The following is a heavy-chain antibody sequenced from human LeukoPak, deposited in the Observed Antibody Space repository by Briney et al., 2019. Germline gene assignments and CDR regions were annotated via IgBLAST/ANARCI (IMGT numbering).Heavy chain of an antibody. D-gene: IGHD6-6*01. CDR3: ARDLGAARTFDY. CDR1: GGTFSSYA. J-gene: IGHJ4*02. CDR2: IIPIFGTA. Sequence: ASVKVSCKASGGTFSSYAISWVRQAPGQGLEWMGGIIPIFGTANYAQKLQGRVTITTDESTSTAYMELSSLRSEDTAVYYCARDLGAARTFDYWGQGTLVTVSS. V-gene: IGHV1-69*05.